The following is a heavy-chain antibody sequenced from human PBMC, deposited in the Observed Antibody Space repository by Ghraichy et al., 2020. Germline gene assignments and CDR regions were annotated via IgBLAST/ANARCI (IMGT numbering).Heavy chain of an antibody. CDR2: VSSSGST. CDR1: GDSISRSRSH. Sequence: SETLSLTCTVSGDSISRSRSHWSWIRQPAGKGLGWIGRVSSSGSTIYNPSLENRVSISMDTSKNHFSLNLRSVTATDTARYYCARDVQWELLSAAFDLWGQGTMVTVSS. V-gene: IGHV4-61*02. J-gene: IGHJ3*01. D-gene: IGHD1-26*01. CDR3: ARDVQWELLSAAFDL.